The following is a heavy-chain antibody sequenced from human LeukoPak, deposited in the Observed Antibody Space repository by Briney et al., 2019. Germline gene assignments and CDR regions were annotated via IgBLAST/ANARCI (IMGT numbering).Heavy chain of an antibody. CDR3: ARERASGSYYKAPPFDL. V-gene: IGHV3-7*01. CDR2: INQDGSET. CDR1: GFTFSSYW. Sequence: GGSLRLSCAASGFTFSSYWMSWVRQAPGKGLEWVGNINQDGSETYYVDSVRGRYTISRDNAKNSLYLLMNSLRAEDTAVYYRARERASGSYYKAPPFDLWGQGTLVTVSS. D-gene: IGHD3-10*01. J-gene: IGHJ4*02.